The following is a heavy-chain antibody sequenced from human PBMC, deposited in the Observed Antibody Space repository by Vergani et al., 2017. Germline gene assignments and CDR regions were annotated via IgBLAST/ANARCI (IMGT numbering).Heavy chain of an antibody. J-gene: IGHJ4*02. CDR3: ARAHTDFGSGYGGPREGYFDY. Sequence: QVQLQESGPGLVKPSETLSLTCTVSGGSISSYYWSWIRQPPGKGLEWIGYIYYSGSTNYNPSLKSRVTISVDTSKNQFSLKLSSVTAADTAVYYCARAHTDFGSGYGGPREGYFDYWGQGTLVTVSS. CDR2: IYYSGST. D-gene: IGHD3-3*01. V-gene: IGHV4-59*01. CDR1: GGSISSYY.